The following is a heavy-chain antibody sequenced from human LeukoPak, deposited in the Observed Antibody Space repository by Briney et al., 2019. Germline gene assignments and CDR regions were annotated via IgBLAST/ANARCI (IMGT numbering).Heavy chain of an antibody. J-gene: IGHJ4*02. D-gene: IGHD5-18*01. V-gene: IGHV3-7*03. CDR2: MNADGTNI. Sequence: GGSLRLSCAASGFTFSNSWMTWVRQAPGKGLEWVANMNADGTNIYHADSVRGRFTISRDNAKNSLYLQMSSLRAEDTAVYYCARDPGYGAVDYWGQGTLATVSS. CDR1: GFTFSNSW. CDR3: ARDPGYGAVDY.